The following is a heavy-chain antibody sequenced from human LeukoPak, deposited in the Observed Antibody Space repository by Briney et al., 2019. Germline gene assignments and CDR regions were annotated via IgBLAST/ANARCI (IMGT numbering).Heavy chain of an antibody. J-gene: IGHJ4*02. D-gene: IGHD3-10*01. Sequence: GGSLRLSCAASGFTFSAYAMSWVRQAPGKGLERVSAITSSGDDTYYADSVKGRFTISRDSSRNTLYLQMNSLRAEDTAVYYCAKYTPANYYGSGSIFDYWGQGALVTVSS. CDR2: ITSSGDDT. V-gene: IGHV3-23*01. CDR1: GFTFSAYA. CDR3: AKYTPANYYGSGSIFDY.